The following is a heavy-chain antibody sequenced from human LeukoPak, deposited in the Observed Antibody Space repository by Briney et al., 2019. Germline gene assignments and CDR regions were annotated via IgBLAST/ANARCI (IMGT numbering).Heavy chain of an antibody. CDR1: GDSISSSSYY. D-gene: IGHD6-13*01. Sequence: SETLSLTCTVSGDSISSSSYYWGWIRQPPGKGLEWIGSIYYSGSTYYNPSLKSRVTISVDTSKNQFSLKLSSVTAADTAVYYCARTRGIAAAGSPPGYFDYWGQGTLVTVSS. V-gene: IGHV4-39*07. CDR3: ARTRGIAAAGSPPGYFDY. CDR2: IYYSGST. J-gene: IGHJ4*02.